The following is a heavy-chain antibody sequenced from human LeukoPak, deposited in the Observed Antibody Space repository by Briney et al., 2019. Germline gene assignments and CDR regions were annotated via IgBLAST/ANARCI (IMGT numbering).Heavy chain of an antibody. V-gene: IGHV3-74*01. CDR3: ARDPYRGSYPGDY. D-gene: IGHD1-26*01. Sequence: GGSLRLSCAASGFTFSSYWMHWVRQAPGKGLVWVSRINSDGSSTSYADSVKGRFTISRDNAKNTLYPQMNSLRAEDTAVYYCARDPYRGSYPGDYWGQGTLVTVSS. CDR1: GFTFSSYW. J-gene: IGHJ4*02. CDR2: INSDGSST.